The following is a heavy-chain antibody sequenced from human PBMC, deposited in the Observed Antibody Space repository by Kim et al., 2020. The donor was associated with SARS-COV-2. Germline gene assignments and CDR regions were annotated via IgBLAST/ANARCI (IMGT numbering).Heavy chain of an antibody. CDR3: AREKLEEVATIGGFDY. D-gene: IGHD5-12*01. V-gene: IGHV1-69*13. Sequence: SVKVSCKASGGTFSSYAISWVRQAPGQGLEWMGGIIPIFGTANYAQKFQGRVTITADESTSTAYMELSSLRSEDTAVYYCAREKLEEVATIGGFDYWGQGTLVTVSS. CDR1: GGTFSSYA. J-gene: IGHJ4*02. CDR2: IIPIFGTA.